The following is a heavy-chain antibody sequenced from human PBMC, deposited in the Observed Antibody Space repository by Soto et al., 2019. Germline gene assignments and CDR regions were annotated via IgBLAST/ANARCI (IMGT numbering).Heavy chain of an antibody. Sequence: QMQLVQSGPEVKKPGTSVKVSCKASGFSFSTSAIQWVRQGRGQGLEWIGWIVVGSGNTNYAQKFQERVTMTRDMSANTVYMELSSLTSDDTAVYYCATGWGGVTTVTALDHWGEGSLVTVSS. J-gene: IGHJ4*02. V-gene: IGHV1-58*02. CDR2: IVVGSGNT. CDR3: ATGWGGVTTVTALDH. D-gene: IGHD3-16*01. CDR1: GFSFSTSA.